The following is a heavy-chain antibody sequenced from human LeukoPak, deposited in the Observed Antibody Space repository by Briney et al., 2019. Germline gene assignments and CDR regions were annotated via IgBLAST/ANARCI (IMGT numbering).Heavy chain of an antibody. CDR3: ARGDSSGYYEEY. CDR2: INSDGSTT. V-gene: IGHV3-74*01. CDR1: GFTFSRYW. Sequence: GGSLRLSCAASGFTFSRYWMHWVRQAPGKGLVWVSRINSDGSTTSHADSVKGRFTTSRDNAKNTLYLQMNSLRAEDTAVYFCARGDSSGYYEEYWGQGTLVTVSS. D-gene: IGHD3-22*01. J-gene: IGHJ4*02.